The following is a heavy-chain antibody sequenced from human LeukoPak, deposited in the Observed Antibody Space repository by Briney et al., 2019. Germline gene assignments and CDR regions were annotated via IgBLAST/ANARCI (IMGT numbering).Heavy chain of an antibody. J-gene: IGHJ3*02. D-gene: IGHD3-22*01. Sequence: PGGSLRPSCEASGFTFSSYSMNWVRQAPGKGLEWVSFISCSSSIIHYADSVKGRFAISRDNAKNSLYLQMNSLRAEDTAVYYCARSGTTYYYDSGSRIWGQGTMVTVSS. V-gene: IGHV3-48*04. CDR1: GFTFSSYS. CDR2: ISCSSSII. CDR3: ARSGTTYYYDSGSRI.